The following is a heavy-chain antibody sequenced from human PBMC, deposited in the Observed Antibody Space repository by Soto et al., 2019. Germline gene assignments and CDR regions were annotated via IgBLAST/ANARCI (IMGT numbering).Heavy chain of an antibody. V-gene: IGHV1-69*01. CDR2: IIPIFGTA. CDR1: GGTFSSYA. Sequence: QVQLVQSGAEVKKPGSSVKVSCKASGGTFSSYAISWVRQAPGQGLEWMGGIIPIFGTANYAQKLQGRVTITADESTSTAYMELSSLRSEDTAVYYCVRSQGSSTSLEIYYYYYYGMDVWGQGTTVTVSS. J-gene: IGHJ6*02. D-gene: IGHD2-2*01. CDR3: VRSQGSSTSLEIYYYYYYGMDV.